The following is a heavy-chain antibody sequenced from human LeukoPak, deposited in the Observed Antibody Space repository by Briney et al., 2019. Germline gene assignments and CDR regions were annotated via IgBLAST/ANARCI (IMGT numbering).Heavy chain of an antibody. CDR2: IIPILGIA. D-gene: IGHD1-26*01. V-gene: IGHV1-69*04. Sequence: ASVKVSCKASGGTFSSYAISWVRQAPGQGLEWMGRIIPILGIANYAQKFQGRVTMTTDTSTSTAYMELRSLRSDDTAVYYCARVPGSYSPIDYWGQGTLVTVSS. CDR3: ARVPGSYSPIDY. J-gene: IGHJ4*02. CDR1: GGTFSSYA.